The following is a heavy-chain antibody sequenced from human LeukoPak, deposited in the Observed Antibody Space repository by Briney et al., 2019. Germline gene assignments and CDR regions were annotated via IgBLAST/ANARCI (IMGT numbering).Heavy chain of an antibody. V-gene: IGHV3-30*03. Sequence: PGGSLRLSCAASGFTFSSYWMNWVRQAPGKGLEWVAVISYDGSNKYYADSVKGRFTISRDNSKNTLYLQMNSLRAEDTAVYYCASRHLQWELQYYFDYWGQGTLVTVSS. CDR2: ISYDGSNK. CDR3: ASRHLQWELQYYFDY. J-gene: IGHJ4*02. CDR1: GFTFSSYW. D-gene: IGHD1-26*01.